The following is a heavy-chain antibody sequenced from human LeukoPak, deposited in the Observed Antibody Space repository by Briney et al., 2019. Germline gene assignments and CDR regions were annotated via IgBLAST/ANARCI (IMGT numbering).Heavy chain of an antibody. CDR2: ISSNGGST. D-gene: IGHD6-19*01. CDR3: ARYGYTSGLDY. V-gene: IGHV3-64*01. CDR1: GFTFSSYA. Sequence: GGSLRLSCAASGFTFSSYAMHWVRQAPGKGLEYVSAISSNGGSTYYANSVKGRFTISRDNSKNTLYLQMGSLRAEDTAVYYCARYGYTSGLDYWGQGILVTVSS. J-gene: IGHJ4*02.